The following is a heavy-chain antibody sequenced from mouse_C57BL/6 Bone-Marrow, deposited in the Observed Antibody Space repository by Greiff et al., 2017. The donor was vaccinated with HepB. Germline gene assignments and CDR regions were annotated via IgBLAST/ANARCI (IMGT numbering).Heavy chain of an antibody. V-gene: IGHV1-42*01. CDR2: INPGTGNT. CDR1: GYSFTGYY. Sequence: DVKLQESGPELVKPGASVKISCKASGYSFTGYYMHWVKQSPENSLEWIGEINPGTGNTNYNQKFKDKATLTVDKSSSSAYMQLKSLTSEESAVYYCTRGTTVFDYWGQGTTLTVSS. J-gene: IGHJ2*01. D-gene: IGHD1-1*01. CDR3: TRGTTVFDY.